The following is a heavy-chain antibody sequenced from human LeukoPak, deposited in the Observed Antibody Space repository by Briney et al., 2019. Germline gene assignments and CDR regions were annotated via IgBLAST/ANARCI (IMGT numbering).Heavy chain of an antibody. CDR3: ARAYSSSFRNAFDI. CDR1: GFTFSSYA. J-gene: IGHJ3*02. CDR2: ISYDGSNK. D-gene: IGHD6-13*01. Sequence: GGSLRLSCAASGFTFSSYAMHWVRQAPGKGLEWVAVISYDGSNKYYADSVKGRFTISRDNSKNTLYLQMNSLRAEDTAVYYCARAYSSSFRNAFDIWGQGTMVTVSS. V-gene: IGHV3-30-3*01.